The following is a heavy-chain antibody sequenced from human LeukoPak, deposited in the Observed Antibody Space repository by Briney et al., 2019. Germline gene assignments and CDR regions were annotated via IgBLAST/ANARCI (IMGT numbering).Heavy chain of an antibody. Sequence: GRSLRLSCAASGFTFSSYAMHWVRQAPGKGLEWVAVISYDGSNKYYADSVKGRFTISRDNSKNTLYLQMNSLRDEDTAVYYCARDEGYCSGGSCYFQSYFDYWGQGTLVPVSS. D-gene: IGHD2-15*01. CDR2: ISYDGSNK. J-gene: IGHJ4*02. CDR3: ARDEGYCSGGSCYFQSYFDY. CDR1: GFTFSSYA. V-gene: IGHV3-30*04.